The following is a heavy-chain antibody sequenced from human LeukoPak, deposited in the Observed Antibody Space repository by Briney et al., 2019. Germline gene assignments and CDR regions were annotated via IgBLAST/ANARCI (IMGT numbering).Heavy chain of an antibody. CDR2: IYYSGSA. D-gene: IGHD4-17*01. Sequence: SETLSLTCNVSVGSISSGTHYWTWIRQPVGKGLEWIGYIYYSGSANYNPSLKSRVTISVDTSKNQFSLKLSSVTAADTAVYYCARRTTVTTGYGMDVWGQGTTVTVSS. CDR1: VGSISSGTHY. J-gene: IGHJ6*02. V-gene: IGHV4-61*10. CDR3: ARRTTVTTGYGMDV.